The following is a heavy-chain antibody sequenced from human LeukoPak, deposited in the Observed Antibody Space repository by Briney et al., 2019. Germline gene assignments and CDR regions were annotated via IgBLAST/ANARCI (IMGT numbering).Heavy chain of an antibody. CDR2: IRSDGDNK. J-gene: IGHJ4*02. CDR1: GFTFNNYG. D-gene: IGHD3-22*01. Sequence: PGGSLRLSCAASGFTFNNYGMHWVRQAPGKGLEWVAVIRSDGDNKYYVDSVKGRFTVSRDKSKNTLYLQMNSLRAEDTAVYYCARSPVDYYDSSGYYDYWGQGTLVTVSS. V-gene: IGHV3-33*01. CDR3: ARSPVDYYDSSGYYDY.